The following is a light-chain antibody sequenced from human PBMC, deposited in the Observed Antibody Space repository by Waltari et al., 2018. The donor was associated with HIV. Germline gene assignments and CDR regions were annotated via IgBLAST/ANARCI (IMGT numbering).Light chain of an antibody. J-gene: IGLJ2*01. CDR1: ALSSHF. CDR2: KNN. Sequence: SYELTQAPSVSVSPGQTAKITCCGDALSSHFVFWYQQKSGQAPRMMIFKNNERPSGIPALFSASSSGSTSTLTISGVQAEDEADYYCQSGHNSDSIFGGGTKLTVL. V-gene: IGLV3-25*03. CDR3: QSGHNSDSI.